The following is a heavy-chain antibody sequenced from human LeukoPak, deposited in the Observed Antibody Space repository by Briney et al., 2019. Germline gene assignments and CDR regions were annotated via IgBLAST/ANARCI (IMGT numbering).Heavy chain of an antibody. CDR1: GGSISSSSYY. Sequence: KPSETLSLTCTVSGGSISSSSYYWGWIRQPPGKGLEWIGSIYYSGSTYYNPSLKSRVTISVDTSKNQCSLKLSPVTAADTAVYYCASIVGAFDYWGQGTLVTVSS. V-gene: IGHV4-39*01. D-gene: IGHD1-26*01. CDR2: IYYSGST. J-gene: IGHJ4*02. CDR3: ASIVGAFDY.